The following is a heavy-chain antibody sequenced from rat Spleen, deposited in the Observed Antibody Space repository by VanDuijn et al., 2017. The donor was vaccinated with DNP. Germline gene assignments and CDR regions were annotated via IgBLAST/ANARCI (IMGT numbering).Heavy chain of an antibody. CDR2: ISSSGGST. J-gene: IGHJ1*01. D-gene: IGHD1-1*01. CDR3: TRVGINWYFDF. Sequence: EVQLVESGGGLVQPGRFLKLSCAASRFTFSNYGMAWVRQAPTKGLEWVASISSSGGSTFFRDSVKGRFTISRDNAKSTLYLQMNSLRSEDTATYYCTRVGINWYFDFWGPGTMVTVSS. CDR1: RFTFSNYG. V-gene: IGHV5S13*01.